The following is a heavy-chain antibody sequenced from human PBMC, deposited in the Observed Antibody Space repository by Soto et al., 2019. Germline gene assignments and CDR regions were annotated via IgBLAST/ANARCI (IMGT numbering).Heavy chain of an antibody. V-gene: IGHV4-59*12. CDR2: IYDSGST. CDR1: GGSISSSY. D-gene: IGHD7-27*01. Sequence: SETLSLTCTVSGGSISSSYWSWIRQPPGKGLEWIGYIYDSGSTYYNSSLKSRVTISVDTSKNQFSLKLSSVTAADTAVYYCARVPGPWGQGTLVTVSS. J-gene: IGHJ5*02. CDR3: ARVPGP.